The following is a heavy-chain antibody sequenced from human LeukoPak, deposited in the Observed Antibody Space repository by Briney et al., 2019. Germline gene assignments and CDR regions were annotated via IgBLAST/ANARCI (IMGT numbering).Heavy chain of an antibody. CDR3: ARDRSSSPGYFDL. V-gene: IGHV4-31*03. J-gene: IGHJ2*01. Sequence: SETLSLTCSVSGDSMSSYYWSWIRQHPGKGLEWIGYIYYSGSTYYNPSLKSRVTISVDTSKNQFSLKLSSVTAADTAVYYCARDRSSSPGYFDLWGRGTLVTVSS. CDR1: GDSMSSYY. CDR2: IYYSGST. D-gene: IGHD6-6*01.